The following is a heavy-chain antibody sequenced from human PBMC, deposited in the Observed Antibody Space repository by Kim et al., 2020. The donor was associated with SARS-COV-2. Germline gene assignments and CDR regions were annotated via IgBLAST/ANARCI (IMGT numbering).Heavy chain of an antibody. Sequence: SVKVSCKASGGTFSSYAISWVRQAPGQGLEWMGGIIPIFGTANYAQKFQGRVTITADESTSTAYMELSSLRSEDTAVYYCARLTTVTPRPYWYFDLWGRGTLVTVSS. CDR2: IIPIFGTA. CDR3: ARLTTVTPRPYWYFDL. V-gene: IGHV1-69*13. J-gene: IGHJ2*01. D-gene: IGHD4-17*01. CDR1: GGTFSSYA.